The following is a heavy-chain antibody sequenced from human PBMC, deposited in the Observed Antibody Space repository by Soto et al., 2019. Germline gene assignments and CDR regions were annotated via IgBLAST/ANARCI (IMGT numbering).Heavy chain of an antibody. CDR1: GDSVSSNSAA. V-gene: IGHV6-1*01. J-gene: IGHJ6*02. Sequence: PSQTLSLTCAISGDSVSSNSAAWNWIRQSPSRGLEWLGRTYYRSKWYNDYAVSVKSRITINPDTSKNQFSLQLNSVTPEDTAVYYCARVGPRYCSSTSCYKYGMDAWGQGTTVTVSS. CDR2: TYYRSKWYN. CDR3: ARVGPRYCSSTSCYKYGMDA. D-gene: IGHD2-2*02.